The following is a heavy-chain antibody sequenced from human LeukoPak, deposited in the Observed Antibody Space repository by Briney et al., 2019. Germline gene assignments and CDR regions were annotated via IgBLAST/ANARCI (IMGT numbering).Heavy chain of an antibody. D-gene: IGHD6-19*01. V-gene: IGHV4-28*03. CDR3: ARGVGYSSGWYFFDY. CDR2: IYYSGST. CDR1: GYSISSNNW. J-gene: IGHJ4*02. Sequence: SDTLSLTCAVSGYSISSNNWWGWIRQPPGEGLEWIGYIYYSGSTYYNPSLKSRVTMSVDTSKNQFSLKLSSVTAVDTAVYYCARGVGYSSGWYFFDYWGQGTQVTVSS.